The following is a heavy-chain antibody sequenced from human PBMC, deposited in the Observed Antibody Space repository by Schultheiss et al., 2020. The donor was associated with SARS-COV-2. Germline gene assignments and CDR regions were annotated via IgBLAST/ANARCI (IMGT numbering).Heavy chain of an antibody. CDR2: INPNSGGT. V-gene: IGHV1-2*02. CDR1: GGTFSSYA. CDR3: ARDQHSSGYTPWGYY. J-gene: IGHJ4*02. Sequence: ASVKVSCKASGGTFSSYAISWVRQAPGQGLEWMGWINPNSGGTNYAQKFQGRVTMTRDTSISTAYMELSRLRSDDTAVYYCARDQHSSGYTPWGYYWGQGTLVTVSS. D-gene: IGHD3-22*01.